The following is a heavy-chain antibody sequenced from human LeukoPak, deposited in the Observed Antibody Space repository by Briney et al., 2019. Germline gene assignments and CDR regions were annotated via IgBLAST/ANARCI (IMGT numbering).Heavy chain of an antibody. Sequence: PGRSLRLSCAASGFTFSSYAMHWVRQAPGKGLEWVAVISYDGSNKYYADSVKGRFTISRDNSKNTLYLQMNSLRAEDTAVYYCASILGGYSYGRLDYWGQGTLVIVSS. V-gene: IGHV3-30*04. CDR1: GFTFSSYA. J-gene: IGHJ4*02. CDR3: ASILGGYSYGRLDY. D-gene: IGHD5-18*01. CDR2: ISYDGSNK.